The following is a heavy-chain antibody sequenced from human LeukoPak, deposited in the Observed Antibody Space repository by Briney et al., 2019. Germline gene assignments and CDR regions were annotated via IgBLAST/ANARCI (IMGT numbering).Heavy chain of an antibody. D-gene: IGHD5-24*01. CDR1: GFSFDDYA. J-gene: IGHJ4*02. CDR2: IGWNGGGI. CDR3: AKATRGEMATIQPFDY. V-gene: IGHV3-9*01. Sequence: PGGSLRLSCAASGFSFDDYAMHWVRQAPGKGLEWVSGIGWNGGGIVYADSVKGRFTISRDNAKNSLYLQMNSLRAEDTALYYCAKATRGEMATIQPFDYWGQGTLVTVSS.